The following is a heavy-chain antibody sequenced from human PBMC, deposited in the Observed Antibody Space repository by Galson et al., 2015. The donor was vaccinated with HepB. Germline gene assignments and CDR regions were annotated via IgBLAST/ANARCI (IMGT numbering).Heavy chain of an antibody. D-gene: IGHD1-1*01. J-gene: IGHJ5*02. Sequence: SLRLSCAASGFTVNSNYMHWVRQAPGKGLEWVSVIYTGATTRYADSVRGRFTISRDNSKNTLYLQMNSLRAEDTAVYYCVRDWGGTTHSNWFDPWGQGTLVTVSS. CDR1: GFTVNSNY. CDR3: VRDWGGTTHSNWFDP. CDR2: IYTGATT. V-gene: IGHV3-53*01.